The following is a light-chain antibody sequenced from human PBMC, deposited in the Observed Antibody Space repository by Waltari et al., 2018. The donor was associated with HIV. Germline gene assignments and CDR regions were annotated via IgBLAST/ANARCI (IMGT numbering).Light chain of an antibody. Sequence: DIQMTQSPSTLSASVGDRVTITCRASQSISSWLAWYQQKSGQAPKLLIYKASSLESGVPSRFSGSGSGTEFTLTISSLQPDDFATYYCQQYHSYWTFGQGTKVEVK. CDR3: QQYHSYWT. V-gene: IGKV1-5*03. J-gene: IGKJ1*01. CDR2: KAS. CDR1: QSISSW.